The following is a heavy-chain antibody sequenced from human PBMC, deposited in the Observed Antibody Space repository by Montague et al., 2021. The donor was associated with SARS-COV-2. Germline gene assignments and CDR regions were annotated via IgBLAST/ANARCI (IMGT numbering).Heavy chain of an antibody. CDR2: ISYDGSNQ. V-gene: IGHV3-30-3*01. CDR1: GFTVSSYA. D-gene: IGHD5-24*01. CDR3: ATMATDLYYNGMDV. J-gene: IGHJ6*02. Sequence: SLRLSCAASGFTVSSYALHWVRQAPGKGLEWVAVISYDGSNQYYSYSXXVLFTISRDNAKDSLYLQMNSLRAEDTAVSYCATMATDLYYNGMDVWGQGTTVTVSS.